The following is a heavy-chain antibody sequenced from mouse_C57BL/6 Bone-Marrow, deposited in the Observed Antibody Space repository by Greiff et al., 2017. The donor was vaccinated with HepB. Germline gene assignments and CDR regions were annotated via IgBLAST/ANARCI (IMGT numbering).Heavy chain of an antibody. CDR3: ARFYYDNYFDY. Sequence: VQLQQSGAELARPGASVKLSCKASGYTFTSYGISWVKQRTGQGLEWIGEIYPRSGNTYYNEKFKGKATLTADKSSSTAYMQLSSLTYEDSAVYHCARFYYDNYFDYWGQGTTLTVSS. V-gene: IGHV1-81*01. CDR2: IYPRSGNT. J-gene: IGHJ2*01. CDR1: GYTFTSYG. D-gene: IGHD2-4*01.